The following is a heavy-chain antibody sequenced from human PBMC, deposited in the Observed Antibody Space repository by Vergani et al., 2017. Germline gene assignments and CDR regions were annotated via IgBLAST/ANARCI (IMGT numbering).Heavy chain of an antibody. J-gene: IGHJ6*03. Sequence: QLQLQESGPGLVKPSETLSLTCTVSGGSISSSSYYWGWIRQPPGKGLEWIGSIYYSGSTYYNPSLKSRVTISVDTSKNQFSLKLSSVTAADTAVYYCARVAIFGAPPIGHYYYYMDVWGKGTTVTVSS. CDR3: ARVAIFGAPPIGHYYYYMDV. V-gene: IGHV4-39*07. D-gene: IGHD3-3*01. CDR2: IYYSGST. CDR1: GGSISSSSYY.